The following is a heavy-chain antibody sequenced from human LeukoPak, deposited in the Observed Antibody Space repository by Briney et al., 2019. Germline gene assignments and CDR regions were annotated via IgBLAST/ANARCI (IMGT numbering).Heavy chain of an antibody. Sequence: PSETLSLTCTVSGGSVSSYYWSWIRQPPGKGLEWIGYIYTSGSTYYNPSLESRVTISVDTSKNQFSLRLSSVTAADTALYYCAKTDHYYYYMDVWGKGTTVTVPS. D-gene: IGHD1-1*01. J-gene: IGHJ6*03. CDR3: AKTDHYYYYMDV. V-gene: IGHV4-4*09. CDR1: GGSVSSYY. CDR2: IYTSGST.